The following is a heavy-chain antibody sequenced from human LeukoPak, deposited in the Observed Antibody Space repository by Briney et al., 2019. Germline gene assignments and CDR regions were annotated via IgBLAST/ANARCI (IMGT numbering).Heavy chain of an antibody. J-gene: IGHJ6*02. D-gene: IGHD3-10*01. V-gene: IGHV4-39*01. CDR1: GGSISSSSYY. CDR2: IYYSGST. CDR3: ARTKEFWGMDV. Sequence: PSETLSLTCTVSGGSISSSSYYWGWIRQPPGKGLEWIGSIYYSGSTYYNPSLKSRVTISVDTSKNQFSLKLSSVTAADTAVYYCARTKEFWGMDVWGQGTRVTVSS.